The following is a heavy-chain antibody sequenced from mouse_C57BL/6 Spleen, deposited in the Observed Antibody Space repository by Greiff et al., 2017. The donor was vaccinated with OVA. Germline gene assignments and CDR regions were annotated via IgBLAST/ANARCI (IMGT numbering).Heavy chain of an antibody. CDR1: GYAFSSYW. Sequence: QVQLQQSGAELVKPGASVKISCKASGYAFSSYWMNWVKQRPGKGLEWIGQIYPGDGDTNYNGKFKGKATLTADKSSSTAYMQLSSLTSEDSAVYFCARSPLYGNYGYYFDDWGQGTTLTVSS. D-gene: IGHD2-1*01. CDR2: IYPGDGDT. CDR3: ARSPLYGNYGYYFDD. J-gene: IGHJ2*01. V-gene: IGHV1-80*01.